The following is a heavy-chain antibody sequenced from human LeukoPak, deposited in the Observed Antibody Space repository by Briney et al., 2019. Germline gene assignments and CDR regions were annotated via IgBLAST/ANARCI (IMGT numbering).Heavy chain of an antibody. CDR1: GYSFTSYW. Sequence: GESLKISCKGSGYSFTSYWIGWVRQMPGKCLEWMGIIYPGDSDTRYSPSFQGQVTISADKSISTAYLQWSSLKASDTAMYYCARDPYYYGSGSYHTFFDYWGQGTLVTVSS. V-gene: IGHV5-51*01. J-gene: IGHJ4*02. D-gene: IGHD3-10*01. CDR2: IYPGDSDT. CDR3: ARDPYYYGSGSYHTFFDY.